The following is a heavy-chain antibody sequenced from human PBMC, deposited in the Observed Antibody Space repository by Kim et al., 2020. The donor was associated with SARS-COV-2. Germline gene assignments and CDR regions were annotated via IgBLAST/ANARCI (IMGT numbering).Heavy chain of an antibody. Sequence: GGSLRLSCAASGFTFSSYSMNWVRQAPGKGLEWVSSISSSSSYIYYADSVKGRFTISRDNAKNSLYLQMNSLRAEDTAVYYCARDRLRGVYQRLPGLDYYYYGMEVWGQGTTVTVSS. D-gene: IGHD2-2*01. J-gene: IGHJ6*02. V-gene: IGHV3-21*01. CDR3: ARDRLRGVYQRLPGLDYYYYGMEV. CDR1: GFTFSSYS. CDR2: ISSSSSYI.